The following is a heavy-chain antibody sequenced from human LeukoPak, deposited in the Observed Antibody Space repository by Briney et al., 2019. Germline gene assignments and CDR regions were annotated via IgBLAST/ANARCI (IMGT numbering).Heavy chain of an antibody. Sequence: PSETLSLTCTVSGGSISSYYWSWIRQPAGKGLEWIGRIYTSGSTNYNPSLKSRVTMSVDTSKNQFSLKLSSVTAADTAVYYCARGRDKYSSSSRYYYYYMDVWGKGTTVTVSS. CDR2: IYTSGST. D-gene: IGHD6-6*01. CDR3: ARGRDKYSSSSRYYYYYMDV. CDR1: GGSISSYY. J-gene: IGHJ6*03. V-gene: IGHV4-4*07.